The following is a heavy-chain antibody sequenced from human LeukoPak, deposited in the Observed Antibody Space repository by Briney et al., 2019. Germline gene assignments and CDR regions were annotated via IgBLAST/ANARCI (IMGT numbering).Heavy chain of an antibody. CDR3: ARDKERYCSSTSCYGTPEYCQH. V-gene: IGHV1-69*01. Sequence: GSSVKVSCKASGGTLTSYAISWGRQAPGHGGEWMGGSIPIFGTADYAQKFQGRVTITADESTSTAYMELSSPRSEDTAVYYCARDKERYCSSTSCYGTPEYCQHWGQGTLVTVSS. J-gene: IGHJ1*01. D-gene: IGHD2-2*01. CDR2: SIPIFGTA. CDR1: GGTLTSYA.